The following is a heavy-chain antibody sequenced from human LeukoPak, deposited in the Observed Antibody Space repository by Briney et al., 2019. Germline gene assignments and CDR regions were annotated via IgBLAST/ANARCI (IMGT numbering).Heavy chain of an antibody. J-gene: IGHJ4*02. D-gene: IGHD2-2*01. CDR1: GFTFSSYE. V-gene: IGHV3-48*03. CDR3: ARRGITYSTSFFDY. CDR2: ISSSGSTI. Sequence: GGSLRLSCAASGFTFSSYEMNWVRQAPGKGLEWVSYISSSGSTIYYADSVKGRFTISRDNAKNSLYLQMNSLRAEDTAVYYCARRGITYSTSFFDYWGQGTLVTVSS.